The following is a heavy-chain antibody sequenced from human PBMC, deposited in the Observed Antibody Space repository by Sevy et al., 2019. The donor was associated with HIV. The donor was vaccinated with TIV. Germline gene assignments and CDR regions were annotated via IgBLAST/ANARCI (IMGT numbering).Heavy chain of an antibody. D-gene: IGHD4-4*01. J-gene: IGHJ6*03. V-gene: IGHV3-30*02. Sequence: GGSLRLSCAASGFTFSNYGMHWVRQAPGKGLEWVAFIRYGGNNKYYVDSVKGRFIISRDNSKNRLQLQMNSLRAEDTAVYYCVKARSDISRGTTDYYYMDVWGKGTTVTVSS. CDR1: GFTFSNYG. CDR3: VKARSDISRGTTDYYYMDV. CDR2: IRYGGNNK.